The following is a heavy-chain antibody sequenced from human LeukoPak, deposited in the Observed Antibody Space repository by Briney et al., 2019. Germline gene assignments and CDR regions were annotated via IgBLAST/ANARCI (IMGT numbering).Heavy chain of an antibody. Sequence: ASVKVSCKASGGTFSSYAISWVRQAPGQGLEWMGRIIPILGIANYAQKFQGRVTITADKSTSTAYMELSSLRSEDTAVYYCARDPNSDRRWFDPWGQGTLVTISS. J-gene: IGHJ5*02. V-gene: IGHV1-69*04. D-gene: IGHD3-9*01. CDR2: IIPILGIA. CDR1: GGTFSSYA. CDR3: ARDPNSDRRWFDP.